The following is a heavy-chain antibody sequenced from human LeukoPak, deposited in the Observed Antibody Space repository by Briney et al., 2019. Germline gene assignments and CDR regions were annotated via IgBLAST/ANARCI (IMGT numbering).Heavy chain of an antibody. CDR1: GFTVSSNY. Sequence: HPGGSLRLSCAASGFTVSSNYMSWVRQAPGKGLEGVSVIYSGGSTYYADSVKGRFTISRDNSKNTLYLQMNSLRAEDTAVYYCARDYCGGDCESPYNWFDPWGQGTLVTVSS. CDR3: ARDYCGGDCESPYNWFDP. D-gene: IGHD2-21*02. V-gene: IGHV3-66*01. J-gene: IGHJ5*02. CDR2: IYSGGST.